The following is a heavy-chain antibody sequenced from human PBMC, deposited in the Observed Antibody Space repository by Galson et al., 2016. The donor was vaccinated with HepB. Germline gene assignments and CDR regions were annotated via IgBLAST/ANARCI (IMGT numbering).Heavy chain of an antibody. D-gene: IGHD5-12*01. Sequence: TLSLTCTVSGGSISSGSYYWSWIRQPAGKGLEWIGRVYTSGSINYHPSLRSRVPITVHTSKNQFSLNLSYVTATDTAGYYFARVPYNGHMVDYWGQGTLVTVSS. CDR1: GGSISSGSYY. J-gene: IGHJ4*02. CDR2: VYTSGSI. V-gene: IGHV4-61*02. CDR3: ARVPYNGHMVDY.